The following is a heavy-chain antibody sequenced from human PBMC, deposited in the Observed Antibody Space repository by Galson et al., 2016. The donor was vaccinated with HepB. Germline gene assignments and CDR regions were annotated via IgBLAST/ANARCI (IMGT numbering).Heavy chain of an antibody. Sequence: SVKVSCKASGYPFTNYGLSWVRQAPVQGLEWMGWISANNGDTHYAQLLQGRVTMTTDASTNTAYMELRSLSSDDSAGYYCARKPTGNTFDYCGQGTQVTGS. V-gene: IGHV1-18*01. CDR3: ARKPTGNTFDY. D-gene: IGHD2-8*02. J-gene: IGHJ4*02. CDR2: ISANNGDT. CDR1: GYPFTNYG.